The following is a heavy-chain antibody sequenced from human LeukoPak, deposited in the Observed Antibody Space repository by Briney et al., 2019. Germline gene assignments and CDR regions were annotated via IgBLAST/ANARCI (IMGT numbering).Heavy chain of an antibody. V-gene: IGHV4-61*01. D-gene: IGHD3-10*01. CDR1: GGSVSSGTYY. CDR3: ARNVSRGFDP. CDR2: ISYSGAT. Sequence: SETLSLTCTVSGGSVSSGTYYWTWIRQPPGKGLEWIGYISYSGATKYSPSLKSRVTISVDTSKNQFSLKLTSVTAADTAVYYCARNVSRGFDPWGQGTLVTVSS. J-gene: IGHJ5*02.